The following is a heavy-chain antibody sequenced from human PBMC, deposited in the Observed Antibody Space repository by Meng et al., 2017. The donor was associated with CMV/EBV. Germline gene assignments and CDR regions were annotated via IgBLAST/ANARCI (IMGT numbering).Heavy chain of an antibody. J-gene: IGHJ4*02. V-gene: IGHV4-4*07. D-gene: IGHD5-18*01. CDR2: IYTSGST. Sequence: QVQLKESGPGLVKPSETLSLTCTVSGGSISSYYWSWIRQSAGKGLEWIGRIYTSGSTNYNPSLKSRVTMSVDTSKNQFSLKLSSVTAADTAVYYCARHGDTAMVVGIDYWGQGTLVTVSS. CDR1: GGSISSYY. CDR3: ARHGDTAMVVGIDY.